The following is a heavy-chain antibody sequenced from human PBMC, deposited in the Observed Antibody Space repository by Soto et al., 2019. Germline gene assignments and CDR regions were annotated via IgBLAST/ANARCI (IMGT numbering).Heavy chain of an antibody. CDR2: ISWNSGSI. CDR3: AKVLGRCSSTSCYHYYYYGMDV. CDR1: GFTLDDYA. D-gene: IGHD2-2*01. V-gene: IGHV3-9*01. J-gene: IGHJ6*02. Sequence: GGSLRLSCAASGFTLDDYAMHWVRQAPGKGLEWVSGISWNSGSIGYADSVKGRFTISRDNAKNSLYLQMNSLRAEDTALYYCAKVLGRCSSTSCYHYYYYGMDVWGQGTTVTVSS.